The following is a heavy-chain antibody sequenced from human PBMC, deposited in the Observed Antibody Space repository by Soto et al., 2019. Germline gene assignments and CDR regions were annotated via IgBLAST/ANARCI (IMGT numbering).Heavy chain of an antibody. CDR2: ISYDGSNK. J-gene: IGHJ4*02. Sequence: PGGSLRLSCAASGFTFSSYGVHWVRQAPGKGLEWVAVISYDGSNKYYADSVKGRFTISRDNSKNTLYLQMNSLRAEDTAVYYCAKERRGYSYGFFDYWGQGTLVTVSS. CDR3: AKERRGYSYGFFDY. CDR1: GFTFSSYG. V-gene: IGHV3-30*18. D-gene: IGHD5-18*01.